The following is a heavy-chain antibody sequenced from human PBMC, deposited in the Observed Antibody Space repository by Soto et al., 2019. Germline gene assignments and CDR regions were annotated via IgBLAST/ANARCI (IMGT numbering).Heavy chain of an antibody. CDR3: AREGNLGRWIQPLDS. V-gene: IGHV4-59*01. CDR1: GGSFSCYY. J-gene: IGHJ4*02. Sequence: PSETMSLTCAVYGGSFSCYYFNWIRQPPGKGLEWIGYIYYSGSTNYNPSLKSRVTMSVDTSKNHFSLKLISVTTADTAVYFCAREGNLGRWIQPLDSWGQGTLVTVSS. CDR2: IYYSGST. D-gene: IGHD2-2*03.